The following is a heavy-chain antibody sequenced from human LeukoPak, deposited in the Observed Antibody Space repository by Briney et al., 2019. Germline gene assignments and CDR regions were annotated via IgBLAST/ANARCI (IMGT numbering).Heavy chain of an antibody. CDR3: ASEIMITFGGVIAGDY. Sequence: GGSLRLSCAASGFTFSSYAMHWVRQAPGKGLEWVAVISYDGSNKYYADSVKGRFTISRDNSKNTLYLQMNSLRAEDTAVYYCASEIMITFGGVIAGDYWGQGTLVTVSS. J-gene: IGHJ4*02. D-gene: IGHD3-16*02. CDR2: ISYDGSNK. V-gene: IGHV3-30*04. CDR1: GFTFSSYA.